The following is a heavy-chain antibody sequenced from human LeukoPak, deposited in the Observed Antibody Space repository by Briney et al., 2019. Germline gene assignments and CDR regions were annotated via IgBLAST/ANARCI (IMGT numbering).Heavy chain of an antibody. D-gene: IGHD3-10*01. J-gene: IGHJ5*02. Sequence: GSLRLSCAASGFTFSSYWMSWVRQAPGKGLEWVANINQDGSEKYYVDSVKGRFTISRDNAKNSLYLQMNSLRAEDTAVYYCARDSYYGSGSYYHWGQGTLVTVSS. CDR1: GFTFSSYW. CDR2: INQDGSEK. V-gene: IGHV3-7*01. CDR3: ARDSYYGSGSYYH.